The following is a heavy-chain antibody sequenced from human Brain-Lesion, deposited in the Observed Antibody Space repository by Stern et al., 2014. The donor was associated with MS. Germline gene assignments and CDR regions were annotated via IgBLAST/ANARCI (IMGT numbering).Heavy chain of an antibody. CDR2: IYYRGNT. J-gene: IGHJ5*02. CDR3: AGEEDIRYCSGGSCTGNWFDP. Sequence: VQLVESGPGLVKPSETLSLTCTVAGGSVSSTSYAWAWIRQPPGKGLEWIGTIYYRGNTSYSPSLKSRLPISLDTAKNPVSLQLSFVTAADTAVYYCAGEEDIRYCSGGSCTGNWFDPWGQGTLVTVSS. V-gene: IGHV4-39*01. D-gene: IGHD2-15*01. CDR1: GGSVSSTSYA.